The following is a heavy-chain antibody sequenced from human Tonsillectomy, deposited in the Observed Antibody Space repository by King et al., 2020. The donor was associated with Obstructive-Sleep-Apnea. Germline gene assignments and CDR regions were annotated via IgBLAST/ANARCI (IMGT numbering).Heavy chain of an antibody. CDR3: ARLGDTRSDDVDV. V-gene: IGHV5-51*01. Sequence: QLVQSGEEVKKAGESLKISCKGSGYIFDNYWIAWVRQRPGKGLEWMGIIYAGDSDTRYSPSFRGQVTISVDKSISAAYLQWSSLKASDTAMYFCARLGDTRSDDVDVWGHGTTVTVSS. D-gene: IGHD2-21*01. CDR2: IYAGDSDT. CDR1: GYIFDNYW. J-gene: IGHJ6*02.